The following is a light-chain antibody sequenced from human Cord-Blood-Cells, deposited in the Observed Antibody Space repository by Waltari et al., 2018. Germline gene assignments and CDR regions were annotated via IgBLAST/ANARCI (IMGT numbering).Light chain of an antibody. CDR2: YDS. CDR3: QVWDSSSDHYV. CDR1: NIGSKS. J-gene: IGLJ1*01. V-gene: IGLV3-21*04. Sequence: SYVLTQPPSVSVAPGKTARITCGGNNIGSKSVHWYQQKPGQAPVLVIYYDSDRPSGIPEGFSGSNSWNTATLTISRVEAGDEADYYCQVWDSSSDHYVFGTGTKVTVL.